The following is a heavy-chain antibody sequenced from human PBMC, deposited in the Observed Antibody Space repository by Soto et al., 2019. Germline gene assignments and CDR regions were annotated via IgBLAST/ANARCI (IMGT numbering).Heavy chain of an antibody. Sequence: SVKVSYKAPCYTFTSYGISWVRQAPVQGLEWMGWISPYNGNTNYAQKLQGRVTMTTDTSTSTAYMELRSMRSDDTEVYYCARVHLLYRSITMIVVANPQFADYFDYWGQGTLVTVYS. CDR2: ISPYNGNT. CDR1: CYTFTSYG. D-gene: IGHD3-22*01. J-gene: IGHJ4*02. V-gene: IGHV1-18*01. CDR3: ARVHLLYRSITMIVVANPQFADYFDY.